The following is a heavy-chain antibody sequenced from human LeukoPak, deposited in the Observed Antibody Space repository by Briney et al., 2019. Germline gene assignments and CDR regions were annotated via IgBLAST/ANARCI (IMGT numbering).Heavy chain of an antibody. V-gene: IGHV4-4*07. CDR1: GGSISSYY. CDR2: IYTSGST. D-gene: IGHD2-2*01. CDR3: AREKGGYCSSTSCFKRNYYYYMDV. Sequence: SETLSLTCTVSGGSISSYYWSWIRQPAGKGLEWIGRIYTSGSTNYNPSLKSRVTMSVDTSKNQFSLKLSSVTAADTAVYYCAREKGGYCSSTSCFKRNYYYYMDVWGKGTTVTVSS. J-gene: IGHJ6*03.